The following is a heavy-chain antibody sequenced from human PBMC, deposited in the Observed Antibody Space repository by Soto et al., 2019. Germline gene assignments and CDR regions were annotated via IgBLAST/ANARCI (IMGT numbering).Heavy chain of an antibody. CDR2: IYHSGST. Sequence: QVQLQESGPGLVEPSGTLSLTCGVSGGSISTNNWWSWVRQSPGRGLEWIGEIYHSGSTNYNPSLKSRVTMSVDKSKNQFSLELTSLTAADTAVYYCASEKGAATYMGFDYWGQGTLVTVSS. D-gene: IGHD3-16*01. CDR1: GGSISTNNW. CDR3: ASEKGAATYMGFDY. J-gene: IGHJ4*02. V-gene: IGHV4-4*02.